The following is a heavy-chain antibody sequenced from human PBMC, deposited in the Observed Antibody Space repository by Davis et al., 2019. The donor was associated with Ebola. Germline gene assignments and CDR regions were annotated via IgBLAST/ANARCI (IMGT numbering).Heavy chain of an antibody. V-gene: IGHV3-23*01. J-gene: IGHJ6*02. Sequence: GGSLRLSCAASGFTFSSYAMSWVRQAPGKGLEWVSAISGSGGSTYYADSVKGRFTISRDNSKNTLYLQMNSLRAEDTAVYYCARVFLPITTPNLYYYYGMDVWGQGTTVTVSS. CDR2: ISGSGGST. CDR1: GFTFSSYA. D-gene: IGHD5-12*01. CDR3: ARVFLPITTPNLYYYYGMDV.